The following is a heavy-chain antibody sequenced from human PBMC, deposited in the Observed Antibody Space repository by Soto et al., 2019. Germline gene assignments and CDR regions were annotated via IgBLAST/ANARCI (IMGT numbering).Heavy chain of an antibody. D-gene: IGHD4-4*01. V-gene: IGHV3-74*01. CDR3: TRGTWLQFFAH. Sequence: GVSLRLSCAASGFTFSSFWTHWVRQVPGKGLVWISRINGDGTTTDYADFVKGRFIISRDNSKNSLYLQMNSLRAEDTAVYYCTRGTWLQFFAHWGQGIPVTVSS. CDR1: GFTFSSFW. J-gene: IGHJ4*02. CDR2: INGDGTTT.